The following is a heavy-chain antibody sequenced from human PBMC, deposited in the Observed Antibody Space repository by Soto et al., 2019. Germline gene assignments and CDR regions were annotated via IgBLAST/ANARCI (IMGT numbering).Heavy chain of an antibody. V-gene: IGHV4-59*08. CDR2: IYYSGST. J-gene: IGHJ4*02. CDR3: APIEPLNFYGAGQAKRSSDY. CDR1: GGSISSYY. D-gene: IGHD3-10*01. Sequence: APETLSLTCTTSGGSISSYYWSSIRLPPGKGLEWIGYIYYSGSTNYNPSLKSRVTIPVDTSKNQFSLKLSSVPPAAPAVYYCAPIEPLNFYGAGQAKRSSDYWGQGTLVTVSS.